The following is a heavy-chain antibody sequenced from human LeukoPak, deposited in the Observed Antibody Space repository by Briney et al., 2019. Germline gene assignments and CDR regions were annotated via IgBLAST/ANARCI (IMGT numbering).Heavy chain of an antibody. D-gene: IGHD1-26*01. J-gene: IGHJ4*02. CDR2: ITDSGST. CDR3: ARRAGATDFDY. V-gene: IGHV4-34*01. Sequence: SETLSLTCAVYGGSFSGYYWTWIRQPPGKGLEWVGEITDSGSTNYNPSLKSRVTISVDTSKNQFSLKLSSVTAADTAVYYCARRAGATDFDYWGQGTLVTVSS. CDR1: GGSFSGYY.